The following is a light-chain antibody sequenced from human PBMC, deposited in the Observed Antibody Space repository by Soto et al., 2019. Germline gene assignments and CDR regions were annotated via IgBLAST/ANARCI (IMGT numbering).Light chain of an antibody. V-gene: IGKV1-39*01. CDR1: QTISTN. J-gene: IGKJ2*01. Sequence: DIEMTQSPSSLSASVGDRVTITCRASQTISTNLNWYQQKPGKAPKLLIYAASTFQSGVPSSFSGSGSGTDFTLTISSLQPEDFATYCCQHGLTIPYTFGQGTKLEIK. CDR3: QHGLTIPYT. CDR2: AAS.